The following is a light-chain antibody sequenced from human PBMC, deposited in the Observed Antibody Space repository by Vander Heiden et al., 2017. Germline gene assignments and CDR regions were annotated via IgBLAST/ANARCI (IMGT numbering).Light chain of an antibody. CDR3: SASDDSLSGLWV. J-gene: IGLJ3*02. CDR1: SSHIGSNY. V-gene: IGLV1-47*02. CDR2: CTN. Sequence: QSVLTQPPSASGTPGQRVTISCSGSSSHIGSNYVYCSQQLPAPAPKLLTFCTNRRPSWVPDRFSCSTSCTSSAPATSGLRSEDEADDYCSASDDSLSGLWVFGGGTKLTVL.